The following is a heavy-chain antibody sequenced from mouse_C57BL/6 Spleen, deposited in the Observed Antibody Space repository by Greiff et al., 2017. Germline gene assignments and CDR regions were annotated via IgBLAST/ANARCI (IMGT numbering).Heavy chain of an antibody. CDR3: VRQDCSTLYYAMDY. D-gene: IGHD2-5*01. Sequence: EVQRVESGGGLVQPKGSLKLSCAASGFSFNTYAMNWVRQAPGKGLEWVARIRSKSNNYATYYADSVKDRFTISRDDSESMLYLQMNNLKTEDTAMYYCVRQDCSTLYYAMDYWGQGTSVTVSS. CDR2: IRSKSNNYAT. CDR1: GFSFNTYA. V-gene: IGHV10-1*01. J-gene: IGHJ4*01.